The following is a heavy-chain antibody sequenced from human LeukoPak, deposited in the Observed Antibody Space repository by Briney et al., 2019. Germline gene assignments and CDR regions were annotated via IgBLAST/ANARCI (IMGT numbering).Heavy chain of an antibody. CDR1: GFTFSSYA. Sequence: PGGSLRLSCAASGFTFSSYAMSWVRQAPGKGLEWVSGISGSGGSTYYADSVKGRFTISRDNSKNTLYLQMNSLRAEDTAVYYCAKGRPITMVRGVLFDYWGQGTLVTVSS. CDR2: ISGSGGST. D-gene: IGHD3-10*01. CDR3: AKGRPITMVRGVLFDY. V-gene: IGHV3-23*01. J-gene: IGHJ4*02.